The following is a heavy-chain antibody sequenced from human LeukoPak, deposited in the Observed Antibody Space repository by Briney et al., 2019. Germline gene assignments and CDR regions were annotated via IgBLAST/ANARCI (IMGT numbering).Heavy chain of an antibody. V-gene: IGHV3-53*01. Sequence: PGGSLRLSCAASGFTVSSNYMSWVRQAPGRGLEWVSVIYSGGSTYYADSVKGRFTISRDNSKNTLYLQVNSLRAEDTAVYYCARDLYSSSSTWGQGTLVTVSS. J-gene: IGHJ4*02. D-gene: IGHD6-13*01. CDR2: IYSGGST. CDR1: GFTVSSNY. CDR3: ARDLYSSSST.